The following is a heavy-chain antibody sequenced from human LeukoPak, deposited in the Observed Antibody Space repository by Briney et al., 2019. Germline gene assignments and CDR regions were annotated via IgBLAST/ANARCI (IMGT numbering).Heavy chain of an antibody. CDR3: ARAGEDVVLVPTGGTPYNWFDP. V-gene: IGHV3-23*01. CDR1: GFTFSNFA. Sequence: GGSLRLSCAASGFTFSNFAMNWVRQAPGKGLEWVSIIIGSGVGTYATYYADSVKGRFTISRDNSKNTLDLQMNGLRDEDTAVYYCARAGEDVVLVPTGGTPYNWFDPWGQGTLVTVSS. J-gene: IGHJ5*02. D-gene: IGHD2-2*01. CDR2: IIGSGVGTYAT.